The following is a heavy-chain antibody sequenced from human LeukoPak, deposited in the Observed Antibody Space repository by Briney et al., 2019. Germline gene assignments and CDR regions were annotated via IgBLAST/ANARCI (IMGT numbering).Heavy chain of an antibody. CDR1: GGSISSYY. D-gene: IGHD2-15*01. CDR2: IYYSGST. Sequence: SETLSLTCTVSGGSISSYYWSWIRQPPGKGLEWIGYIYYSGSTNYNPPLKSRVTISVDTSKNQFSLKLSSVTAADTAVYYCARDPTQGGAFDIWGQGTMVTVSS. CDR3: ARDPTQGGAFDI. V-gene: IGHV4-59*01. J-gene: IGHJ3*02.